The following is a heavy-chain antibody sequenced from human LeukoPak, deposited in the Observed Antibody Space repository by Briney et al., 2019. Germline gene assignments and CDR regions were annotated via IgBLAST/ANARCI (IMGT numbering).Heavy chain of an antibody. J-gene: IGHJ5*02. V-gene: IGHV4-39*07. D-gene: IGHD1-7*01. CDR1: GGSISTSNYY. CDR2: IFYSGST. Sequence: SETLSLTCTVSGGSISTSNYYWGWIRQPPGKGLEWIGNIFYSGSTYYGPSLKSRLTISLDTSRNQFSLKLSSVTAADTAVYYCARGTYNWNWNWFDPWGQGTLVTVSS. CDR3: ARGTYNWNWNWFDP.